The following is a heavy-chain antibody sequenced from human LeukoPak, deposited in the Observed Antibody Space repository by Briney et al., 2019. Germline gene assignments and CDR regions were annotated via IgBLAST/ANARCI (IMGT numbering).Heavy chain of an antibody. Sequence: SETLSLTCTASGGSISGYYWSWIRQPPGKGLGWIGYIYHSGSTYYNPSLKSRVTISVDRSKNQFSLKLSSVTAADTAVYYCARVPYGSGSYLFDYWGQGTLVTVSS. CDR3: ARVPYGSGSYLFDY. CDR2: IYHSGST. V-gene: IGHV4-59*12. D-gene: IGHD3-10*01. J-gene: IGHJ4*02. CDR1: GGSISGYY.